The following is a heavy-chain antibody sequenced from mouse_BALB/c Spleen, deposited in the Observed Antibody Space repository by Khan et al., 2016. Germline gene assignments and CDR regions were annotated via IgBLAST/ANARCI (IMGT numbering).Heavy chain of an antibody. V-gene: IGHV1-54*01. J-gene: IGHJ3*01. CDR1: GFTFTNYW. Sequence: QVQLEQSGADLVKPGGSVKLSCIASGFTFTNYWIHWVSQRPGQGLEWIARINSRTGSTDTNEEFSGKATLTTDKYSSTGFMQLSILKSEDSAAGVCARGVDSDEAWFAYWGQGTLVTVSA. CDR3: ARGVDSDEAWFAY. D-gene: IGHD1-1*02. CDR2: INSRTGST.